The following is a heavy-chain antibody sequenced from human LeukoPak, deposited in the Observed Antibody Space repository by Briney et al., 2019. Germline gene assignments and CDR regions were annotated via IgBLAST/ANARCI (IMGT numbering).Heavy chain of an antibody. V-gene: IGHV3-30*02. Sequence: GGSLRLSCAASGFTFSSYGMHWVRQAPGKGLEGVAFIRYDGSNKYYADSVKGRFTISRDNSKNTLYLQMNSLRAEDTAVYYCAKDFDCTNGVCYMGDFDYWGQGTLVTVSS. CDR1: GFTFSSYG. J-gene: IGHJ4*02. CDR2: IRYDGSNK. D-gene: IGHD2-8*01. CDR3: AKDFDCTNGVCYMGDFDY.